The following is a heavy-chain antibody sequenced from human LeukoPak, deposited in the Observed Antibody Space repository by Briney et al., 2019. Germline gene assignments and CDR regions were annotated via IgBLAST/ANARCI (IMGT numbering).Heavy chain of an antibody. CDR3: ARVVVAATGGATDAFDI. Sequence: SQTLSLTCTVSGGSISSGSYYWSWIRQPAGKGLEWIGRIYTSGSTNYNPSLKSRVTISVDTSKNQSSLKLSSVTAADTAVYYCARVVVAATGGATDAFDIWGQGTMVTVSS. D-gene: IGHD2-15*01. CDR1: GGSISSGSYY. CDR2: IYTSGST. J-gene: IGHJ3*02. V-gene: IGHV4-61*02.